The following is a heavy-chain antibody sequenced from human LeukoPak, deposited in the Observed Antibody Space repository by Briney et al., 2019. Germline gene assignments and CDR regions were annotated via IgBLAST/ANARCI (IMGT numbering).Heavy chain of an antibody. Sequence: SETLSLTCTASGGSISSYYWSWIRQPAGKGLEWIGRIYTTGSTHYSPSLKSRVTMSVDTSKNQFSLKLSSVTAADTAVYYCARQGSGSYQGELSYWGQGTLVTVSS. J-gene: IGHJ4*02. CDR2: IYTTGST. V-gene: IGHV4-4*07. CDR1: GGSISSYY. CDR3: ARQGSGSYQGELSY. D-gene: IGHD1-26*01.